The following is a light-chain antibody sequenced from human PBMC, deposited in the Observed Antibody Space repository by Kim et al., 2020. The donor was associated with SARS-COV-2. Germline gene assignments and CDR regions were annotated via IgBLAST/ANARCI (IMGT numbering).Light chain of an antibody. Sequence: ALGQTVRITCQGDSLRSYYASWYQQKPGQAPVLVIYSKNHRPSGIPDRFSGSSSGNTASLTITGAQAEDEADYYCNSRDSSGNHLVFGGGTQLTVL. CDR2: SKN. CDR1: SLRSYY. CDR3: NSRDSSGNHLV. J-gene: IGLJ2*01. V-gene: IGLV3-19*01.